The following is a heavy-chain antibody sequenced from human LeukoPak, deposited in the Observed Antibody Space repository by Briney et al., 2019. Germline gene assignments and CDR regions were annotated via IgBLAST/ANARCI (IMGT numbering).Heavy chain of an antibody. J-gene: IGHJ4*02. Sequence: SETLSLTCTVSGGSISSYYWSWIRQPPGKGLEWIGYIYYSGSTNYNPSLKSGVTMSVDPSKTQFSLKLTVVTAADTAVYYCAGSRDGYSDYWGQGTLVTVSS. V-gene: IGHV4-59*01. CDR1: GGSISSYY. CDR3: AGSRDGYSDY. CDR2: IYYSGST. D-gene: IGHD5-24*01.